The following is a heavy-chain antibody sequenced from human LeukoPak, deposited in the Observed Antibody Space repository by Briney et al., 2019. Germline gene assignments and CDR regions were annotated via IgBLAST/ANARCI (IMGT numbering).Heavy chain of an antibody. Sequence: GGSLRLSCAASGFTFDDYTMHWVRQAPGKGLEWVSLISWDGGSTYYADSVKGRFTISRDNSKNTLYLQMNSLGAEDTAVYYCAKPSSVAGTLNAFDIWGQGTMVTVSS. J-gene: IGHJ3*02. CDR3: AKPSSVAGTLNAFDI. D-gene: IGHD6-19*01. CDR2: ISWDGGST. V-gene: IGHV3-43*01. CDR1: GFTFDDYT.